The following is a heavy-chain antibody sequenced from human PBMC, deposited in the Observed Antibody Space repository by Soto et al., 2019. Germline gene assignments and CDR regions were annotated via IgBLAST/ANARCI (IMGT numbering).Heavy chain of an antibody. Sequence: QVQLVESGGGVVQPGRSLRLSCAASGFTFSSYAMHWVRQAPGKGLEWVAVISYDGSNKYYADSVKGRFTISRDNFKNTLYLQMNSLRTEDTAVYYCARPLWRDDYNWGYFDLWGLGTLVTVSS. D-gene: IGHD4-4*01. J-gene: IGHJ2*01. CDR2: ISYDGSNK. CDR1: GFTFSSYA. V-gene: IGHV3-30-3*01. CDR3: ARPLWRDDYNWGYFDL.